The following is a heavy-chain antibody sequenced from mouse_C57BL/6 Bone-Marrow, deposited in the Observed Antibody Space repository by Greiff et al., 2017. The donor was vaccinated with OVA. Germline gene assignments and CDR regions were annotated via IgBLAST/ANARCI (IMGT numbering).Heavy chain of an antibody. Sequence: QVQLQQPGAELVKPGASVKVSCKASGYTFTSYWMHLVKQRPGQGLEWIGRIHPSDGDTSYNQKFKGKATLTVDKSSSTAYMQLSSLTSEDSAVYYCAIGDSSGPLFAYWGQGTLVTVSA. CDR3: AIGDSSGPLFAY. V-gene: IGHV1-74*01. D-gene: IGHD3-2*02. CDR2: IHPSDGDT. J-gene: IGHJ3*01. CDR1: GYTFTSYW.